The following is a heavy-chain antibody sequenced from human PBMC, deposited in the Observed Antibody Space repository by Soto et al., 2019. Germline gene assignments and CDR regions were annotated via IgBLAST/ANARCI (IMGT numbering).Heavy chain of an antibody. CDR3: ARDRKGCSGGSCYYYYGMDV. D-gene: IGHD2-15*01. CDR2: IIPIFGTA. V-gene: IGHV1-69*13. CDR1: GGTFSSYA. J-gene: IGHJ6*02. Sequence: AASVKVSCKASGGTFSSYAISWVRQAPGQGLEWMGGIIPIFGTANYAQKFQGRVTITADESTSTAYMELSSLRSEDTAVYYCARDRKGCSGGSCYYYYGMDVWGQGTTVTVSS.